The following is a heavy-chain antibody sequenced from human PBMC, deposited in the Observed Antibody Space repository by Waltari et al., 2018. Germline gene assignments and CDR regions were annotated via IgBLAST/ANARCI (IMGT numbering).Heavy chain of an antibody. CDR1: GGSISSGGYS. Sequence: QLQLQESGSGLVKPSQTLSLTCAVSGGSISSGGYSWSWIRQPPGKGLEWIGYIYHSGSTYYNPSLKSRVTISVDRSKNQFSLKLSSVTAADTAVYYCARAGYCSSTSCYTFDYWGQGTLVTVSS. CDR3: ARAGYCSSTSCYTFDY. CDR2: IYHSGST. J-gene: IGHJ4*02. V-gene: IGHV4-30-2*01. D-gene: IGHD2-2*02.